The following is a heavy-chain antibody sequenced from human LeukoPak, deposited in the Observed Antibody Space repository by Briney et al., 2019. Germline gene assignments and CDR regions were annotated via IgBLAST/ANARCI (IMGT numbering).Heavy chain of an antibody. J-gene: IGHJ4*02. Sequence: GGSLRLSCAASGFTFNNAWMSWVRQARGKGLEWVGRIKSKSNGGTTDYAAPVKGRFTISRDDSKNTLYLQMHSLKTEDTAVYYCTTCLLAYSFDYWGQGTLVTVSS. D-gene: IGHD2-15*01. V-gene: IGHV3-15*01. CDR2: IKSKSNGGTT. CDR1: GFTFNNAW. CDR3: TTCLLAYSFDY.